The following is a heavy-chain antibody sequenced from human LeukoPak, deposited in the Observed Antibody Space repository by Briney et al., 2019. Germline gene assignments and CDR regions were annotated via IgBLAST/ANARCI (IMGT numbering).Heavy chain of an antibody. CDR1: GFTLSSYA. J-gene: IGHJ5*02. D-gene: IGHD3-10*01. CDR2: ISGSGGST. CDR3: AKVLGVYGSGDNWFDP. Sequence: GGSLRLSCAASGFTLSSYAMSWVRQAPGKGLEWASAISGSGGSTYYADSVKGRFTISRDDSKNTLYLQMNSLRAEDTAVYYCAKVLGVYGSGDNWFDPWGQGTLVTVSS. V-gene: IGHV3-23*01.